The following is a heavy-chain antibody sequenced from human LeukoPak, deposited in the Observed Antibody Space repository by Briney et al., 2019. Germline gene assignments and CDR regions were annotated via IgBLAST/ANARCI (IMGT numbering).Heavy chain of an antibody. J-gene: IGHJ4*02. Sequence: SVKVSCKASGGTFSSHAIIWVRQAPGQGLEWMGGIIPIFDSSNYAQKFQGRVTITADESTSTAYMELSSLRSEDTAVYYCARGRGWYYYDSSGYPPFDSCGQGTLVTVSS. CDR3: ARGRGWYYYDSSGYPPFDS. V-gene: IGHV1-69*13. CDR2: IIPIFDSS. D-gene: IGHD3-22*01. CDR1: GGTFSSHA.